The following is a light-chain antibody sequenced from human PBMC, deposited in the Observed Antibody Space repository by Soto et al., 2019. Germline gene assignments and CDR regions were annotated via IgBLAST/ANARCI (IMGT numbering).Light chain of an antibody. V-gene: IGKV1-13*02. CDR3: QQVEIYPNT. Sequence: AIQLTQSPSSLSAIVGDRVTLTCRASQDIGTYLAWYQQKPGKAPKVLIYHASTLQSGVPSRFSGSGSGTDFTLTISSLQPEDFATYYCQQVEIYPNTFGRGTRLDIK. CDR1: QDIGTY. J-gene: IGKJ5*01. CDR2: HAS.